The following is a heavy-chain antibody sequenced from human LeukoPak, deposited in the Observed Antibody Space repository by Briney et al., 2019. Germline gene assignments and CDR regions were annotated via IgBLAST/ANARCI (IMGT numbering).Heavy chain of an antibody. CDR1: DYSISNGYS. D-gene: IGHD2-2*02. CDR3: ARHLGGEYCSSTSCYTGYYYYYMDV. J-gene: IGHJ6*03. CDR2: IYHSGST. Sequence: SETLSLTCTISDYSISNGYSCAWIRQSPGKGLEWIGSIYHSGSTYYNPSLKSRVTISVDTSKNQFSLKLSSVTAADTAVYYCARHLGGEYCSSTSCYTGYYYYYMDVWGKGTTVTVSS. V-gene: IGHV4-38-2*02.